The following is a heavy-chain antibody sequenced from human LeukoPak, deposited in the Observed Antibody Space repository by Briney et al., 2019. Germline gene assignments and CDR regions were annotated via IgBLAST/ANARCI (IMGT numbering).Heavy chain of an antibody. J-gene: IGHJ6*03. CDR2: IKEDGSEK. V-gene: IGHV3-7*01. Sequence: GGSLSLSCAASGFTFNSNYMSWVRQAPGKGLEWVATIKEDGSEKHYVDSVKGRFTISRDNAKNSLYVQMNSLRAEDTAVYYCARDNYYRMDAWGKGTTVTVSS. CDR3: ARDNYYRMDA. CDR1: GFTFNSNY. D-gene: IGHD3-10*01.